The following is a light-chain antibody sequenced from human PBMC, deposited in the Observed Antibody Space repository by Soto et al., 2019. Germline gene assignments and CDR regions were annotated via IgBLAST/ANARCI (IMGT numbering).Light chain of an antibody. J-gene: IGLJ2*01. CDR3: ASYTSSSTSVI. Sequence: QSVLTQPPSVSGAPGQRVTISCTGSSSNIGAGYDVHWYQQLPGTAPKLLIYGNSNRPSGVPDRFSGSKSDTSASLAITGLQAEDEADYYCASYTSSSTSVIFGRGTKLTVL. CDR2: GNS. CDR1: SSNIGAGYD. V-gene: IGLV1-40*01.